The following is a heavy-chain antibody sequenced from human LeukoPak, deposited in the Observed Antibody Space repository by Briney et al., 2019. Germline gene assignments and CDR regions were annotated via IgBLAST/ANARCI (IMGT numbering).Heavy chain of an antibody. CDR3: AKRYYYDSSGYPDY. J-gene: IGHJ4*02. V-gene: IGHV4-4*02. CDR2: IYHSGST. CDR1: GGSISSSNW. D-gene: IGHD3-22*01. Sequence: SETLSLTCAVSGGSISSSNWWSWVRQPPGKGLEWIGEIYHSGSTNYNPSLKSRVTISVDKSKNQFSLKLSSVTAADTAVYYCAKRYYYDSSGYPDYWGQGTLVTVSS.